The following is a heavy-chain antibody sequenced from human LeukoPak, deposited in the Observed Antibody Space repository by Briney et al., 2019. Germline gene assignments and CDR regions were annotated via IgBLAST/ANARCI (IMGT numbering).Heavy chain of an antibody. CDR3: ARDITVATISNWFDP. D-gene: IGHD5-12*01. CDR2: IIPIFGTA. V-gene: IGHV1-69*01. CDR1: GGTFSSYA. J-gene: IGHJ5*02. Sequence: ASVKVSCKASGGTFSSYAISWVRQAPGQGLEWMGGIIPIFGTANYAQKFQGRVTITADESTSTAYMELSSLRSEDTAVYYCARDITVATISNWFDPWGQGTPVTVSS.